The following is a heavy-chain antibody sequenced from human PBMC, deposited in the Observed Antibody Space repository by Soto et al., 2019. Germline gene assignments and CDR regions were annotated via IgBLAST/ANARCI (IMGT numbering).Heavy chain of an antibody. J-gene: IGHJ6*03. CDR1: GFTFIDYY. CDR2: ISSSGSTI. CDR3: ARDKIQYCSGGSCYERYYYYYMDV. V-gene: IGHV3-11*01. Sequence: GGFLRLSCAASGFTFIDYYMSWIRQAPGKGLEWVSYISSSGSTIYYADSVKGRFTISRDNAKNSLYLQMNSLRAEDTAVYYCARDKIQYCSGGSCYERYYYYYMDVWGKGTTVTVSS. D-gene: IGHD2-15*01.